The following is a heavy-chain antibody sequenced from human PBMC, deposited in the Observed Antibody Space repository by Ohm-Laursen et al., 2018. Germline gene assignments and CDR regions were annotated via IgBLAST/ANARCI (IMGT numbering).Heavy chain of an antibody. Sequence: SLRLSCAASGFTFRSYAMSWVRQAPGKGLEWVSTISSSGGNTYYADSVKGRFTISRDNAKNSLYLQMNSLRAEDTAVYYCARDLYYYDSSGYPPHFDYWGQGTLVTVSS. CDR1: GFTFRSYA. CDR2: ISSSGGNT. CDR3: ARDLYYYDSSGYPPHFDY. D-gene: IGHD3-22*01. J-gene: IGHJ4*02. V-gene: IGHV3-21*01.